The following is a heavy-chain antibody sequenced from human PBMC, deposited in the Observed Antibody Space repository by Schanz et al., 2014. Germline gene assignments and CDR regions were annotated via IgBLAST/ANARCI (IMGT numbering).Heavy chain of an antibody. CDR3: ARPALWFGDNCFDP. CDR2: ISGSGGST. D-gene: IGHD3-10*01. CDR1: GFNFSSYS. Sequence: EVQLLESGGGLVKPGGSLRLSCAASGFNFSSYSLNWVRQAPGKGLEWVSAISGSGGSTYYADSVKGRFTISRDNAKNTLYLQMNSLRAEDTAVYYCARPALWFGDNCFDPWGQGTLVTVSS. V-gene: IGHV3-23*01. J-gene: IGHJ5*02.